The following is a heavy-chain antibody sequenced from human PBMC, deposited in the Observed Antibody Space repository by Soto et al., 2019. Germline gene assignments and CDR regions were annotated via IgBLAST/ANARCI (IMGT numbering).Heavy chain of an antibody. D-gene: IGHD6-19*01. CDR1: GGSISSYY. CDR3: ARQIAVAGPYNWFDP. J-gene: IGHJ5*02. V-gene: IGHV4-59*01. Sequence: SETLALTCTVYGGSISSYYWSWIRQPPGKGLEWIGYIYYSGSTNYNPSLKSRVTISVDTSKNQFSLKLSSVTAADTAVYYCARQIAVAGPYNWFDPWGQGTLVTVSS. CDR2: IYYSGST.